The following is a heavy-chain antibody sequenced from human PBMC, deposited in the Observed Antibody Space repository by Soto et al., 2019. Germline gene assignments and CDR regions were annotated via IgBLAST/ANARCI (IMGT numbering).Heavy chain of an antibody. CDR1: GFTFSSSA. D-gene: IGHD2-21*01. J-gene: IGHJ3*02. V-gene: IGHV3-23*01. CDR2: VSENGGSRGGT. Sequence: EVQLLESGGGLVQPGGSLRLSCTASGFTFSSSAMSWVRQAPGQGLEWVASVSENGGSRGGTYYADSVKGRFTISRDNSKNTLHLQMDSLRGADTAVYYCASAKAVVIAALGIWGQGTMVTVSS. CDR3: ASAKAVVIAALGI.